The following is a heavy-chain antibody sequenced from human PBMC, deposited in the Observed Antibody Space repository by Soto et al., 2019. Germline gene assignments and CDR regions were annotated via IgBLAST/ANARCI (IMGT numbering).Heavy chain of an antibody. CDR2: IYDSGST. Sequence: SETLSLTCAISGDSISRGGYSWTWIRQPPGKALEWIGNIYDSGSTSYNPSLKSRVTMSVDTSKNQFSLRLTSVTAADTAVYFCARGSSSYYDYGMDVWGQGTTVTVSS. V-gene: IGHV4-30-2*01. CDR1: GDSISRGGYS. CDR3: ARGSSSYYDYGMDV. D-gene: IGHD2-15*01. J-gene: IGHJ6*02.